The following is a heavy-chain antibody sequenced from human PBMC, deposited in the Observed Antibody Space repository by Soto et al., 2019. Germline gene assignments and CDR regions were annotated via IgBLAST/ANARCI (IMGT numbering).Heavy chain of an antibody. J-gene: IGHJ4*02. D-gene: IGHD4-17*01. CDR1: GFTFSSYG. CDR2: IWYDGSNK. CDR3: ARGSVIYGDYASGDY. V-gene: IGHV3-33*01. Sequence: QVQLVESGGGVVQPGRSLRLSCAASGFTFSSYGMHWVRQAPGKGLEWVAVIWYDGSNKYYADSVKGRFTISRDNSKNTLYLQMNSLRAEDTAVYYCARGSVIYGDYASGDYWGQGTLVTVSS.